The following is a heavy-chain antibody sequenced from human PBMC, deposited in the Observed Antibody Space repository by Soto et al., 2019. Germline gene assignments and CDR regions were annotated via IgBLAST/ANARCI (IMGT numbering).Heavy chain of an antibody. D-gene: IGHD1-1*01. CDR2: IDPSGGST. Sequence: ASVKASCKASGYTFISYYLHCVRQAPGQGREWMGIIDPSGGSTTYAQKFQGRVTMTRGTSTSTVYMELSSLRSEDTAVYYCARDHWNRPPRFDYWGPGTQVTVSS. V-gene: IGHV1-46*01. J-gene: IGHJ4*02. CDR3: ARDHWNRPPRFDY. CDR1: GYTFISYY.